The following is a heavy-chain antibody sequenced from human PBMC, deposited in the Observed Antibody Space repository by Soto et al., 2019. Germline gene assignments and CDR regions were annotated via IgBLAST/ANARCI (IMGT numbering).Heavy chain of an antibody. Sequence: HGESLKISCKGSGYSFTSYWIGWVRQMPGKGLECMGIIYSGDSDTRYSPSFQGQVTISADKSISTAYLQWSSLKASDTAMYYCARTAAAGKYYYGMDVWGQGTTVTVS. CDR2: IYSGDSDT. D-gene: IGHD6-13*01. J-gene: IGHJ6*02. V-gene: IGHV5-51*01. CDR3: ARTAAAGKYYYGMDV. CDR1: GYSFTSYW.